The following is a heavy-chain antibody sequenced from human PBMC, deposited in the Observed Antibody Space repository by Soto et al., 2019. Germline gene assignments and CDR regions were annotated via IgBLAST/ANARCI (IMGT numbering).Heavy chain of an antibody. D-gene: IGHD2-15*01. Sequence: SETLSLTCAVSGVSISSGDYYWSWIRQPTERGLEWVGYMSSSGATYYSPSLKSRVFISVDTSKNHLSLRLNSVTAADTAVYFCAREHAKGQVVPGPFDFWGQGSQVTVSS. CDR3: AREHAKGQVVPGPFDF. CDR2: MSSSGAT. J-gene: IGHJ4*02. V-gene: IGHV4-30-4*01. CDR1: GVSISSGDYY.